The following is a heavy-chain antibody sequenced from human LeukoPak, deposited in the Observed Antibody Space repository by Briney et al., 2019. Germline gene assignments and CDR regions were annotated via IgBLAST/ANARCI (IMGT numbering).Heavy chain of an antibody. V-gene: IGHV3-21*01. CDR3: ARENSGSYYQFDC. Sequence: AGGSLRLSCAASGFIFSTYSMNWVRQAPGKGLEWVSSISSSTSYIYYADSVKGRFTISRDNAKNSLYLQMNSLRPEDTAVYYCARENSGSYYQFDCWGQGTLVTVSS. J-gene: IGHJ4*02. D-gene: IGHD1-26*01. CDR2: ISSSTSYI. CDR1: GFIFSTYS.